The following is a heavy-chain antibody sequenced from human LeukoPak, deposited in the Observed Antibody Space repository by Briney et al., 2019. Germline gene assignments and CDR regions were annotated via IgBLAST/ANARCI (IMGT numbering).Heavy chain of an antibody. Sequence: GGSLRPSCAASGFTFSTYGMHWVRQAPGKGLEWVAVIWYDGGNKYYADSVKGRFTISRDNAKNSLYLQMNSLRAEDTAVYYCARDVSAAFDIWGQGTMVTVSS. CDR3: ARDVSAAFDI. CDR2: IWYDGGNK. J-gene: IGHJ3*02. V-gene: IGHV3-33*01. D-gene: IGHD3-16*01. CDR1: GFTFSTYG.